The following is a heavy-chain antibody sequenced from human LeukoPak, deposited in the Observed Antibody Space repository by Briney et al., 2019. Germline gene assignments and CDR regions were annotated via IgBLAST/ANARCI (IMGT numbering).Heavy chain of an antibody. D-gene: IGHD6-19*01. J-gene: IGHJ4*02. CDR2: INPNSGGT. CDR3: ARDISGSGWYYLDY. V-gene: IGHV1-2*02. Sequence: GASVKVSCKASGYTFTGYYMHWVRQAPGQGLEWMGWINPNSGGTNYAQKFQGRVTMTRDTSISTAYMELSRLRSDDTAVYYCARDISGSGWYYLDYWGQGTLVAVSS. CDR1: GYTFTGYY.